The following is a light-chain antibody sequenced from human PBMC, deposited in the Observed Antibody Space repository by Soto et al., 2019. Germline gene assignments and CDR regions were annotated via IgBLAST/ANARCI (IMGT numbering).Light chain of an antibody. CDR2: DVS. Sequence: QSALTQPRSVSGSPGQSVTISCTGTSSDVGGYNFVSWYQQHPGKAPKLMIYDVSKRPSGVPDRFSGSTSGNTASQTIAGLQAEDEADYYCCSYAGSYTVFGGGTKLTVL. J-gene: IGLJ2*01. CDR1: SSDVGGYNF. CDR3: CSYAGSYTV. V-gene: IGLV2-11*02.